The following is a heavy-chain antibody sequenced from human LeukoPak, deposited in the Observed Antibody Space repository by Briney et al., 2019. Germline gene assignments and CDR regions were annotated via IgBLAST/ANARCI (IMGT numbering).Heavy chain of an antibody. D-gene: IGHD3-22*01. CDR3: ARDLGYYDSSGYTSYYYYYMDV. CDR2: INPNSGGT. CDR1: GYTFTSYG. J-gene: IGHJ6*03. Sequence: ASVKVSCKASGYTFTSYGISWVRQAPGQGLEWMGWINPNSGGTNYAQKFQGRVTMTRDTSISTAYMELSRLRSDDTAVYYCARDLGYYDSSGYTSYYYYYMDVWGKGTTVTVSS. V-gene: IGHV1-2*02.